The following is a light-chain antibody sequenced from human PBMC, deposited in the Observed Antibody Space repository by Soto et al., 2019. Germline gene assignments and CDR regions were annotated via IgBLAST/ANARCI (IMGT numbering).Light chain of an antibody. Sequence: DIQMTQSPSTLSASVVDRVTITCRASQRISSWLAWYQQQPGKAPKLLIYDASTLESGVPSRFSGSGSGTEFTLTISSLQPDNFAIYYRQQYNSYPWTFGQGTKV. CDR2: DAS. CDR1: QRISSW. V-gene: IGKV1-5*01. J-gene: IGKJ1*01. CDR3: QQYNSYPWT.